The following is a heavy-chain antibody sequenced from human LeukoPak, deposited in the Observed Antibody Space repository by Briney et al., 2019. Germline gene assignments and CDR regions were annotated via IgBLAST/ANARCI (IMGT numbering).Heavy chain of an antibody. J-gene: IGHJ4*02. Sequence: PGGSLRLSCAASGFTFSSYGMHWVRQAPGKGLEWVAVISYDGSNKYYADSVKGRFTISRDNSKNTLYLQMNSLRAEDTAVYYCAKDHGTTAAGTEGSGYWGQGTLVTVSS. V-gene: IGHV3-30*18. D-gene: IGHD6-13*01. CDR3: AKDHGTTAAGTEGSGY. CDR1: GFTFSSYG. CDR2: ISYDGSNK.